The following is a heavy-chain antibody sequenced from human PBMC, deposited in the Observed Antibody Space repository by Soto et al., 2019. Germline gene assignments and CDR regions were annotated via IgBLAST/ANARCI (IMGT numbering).Heavy chain of an antibody. CDR3: AKSIVVVVAATNDY. Sequence: EVQLLESGGGLVQPGGSLRLSCEASGFTFSSYAMSWVRQAPGKGLEWVSAISGSGGSTYYADSVKGRFTISRDNSKNTLYLQMNSLRAEDTAVYYCAKSIVVVVAATNDYWGQGTLVTVSS. D-gene: IGHD2-15*01. J-gene: IGHJ4*02. CDR1: GFTFSSYA. V-gene: IGHV3-23*01. CDR2: ISGSGGST.